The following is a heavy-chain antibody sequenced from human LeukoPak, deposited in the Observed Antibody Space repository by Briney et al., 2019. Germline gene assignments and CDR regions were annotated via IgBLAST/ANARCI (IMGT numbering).Heavy chain of an antibody. CDR3: ARVVVVGATWNAFDI. CDR1: GLTFNIYA. V-gene: IGHV3-21*01. D-gene: IGHD1-26*01. CDR2: ISSSSSYI. Sequence: GGSLRLSCAASGLTFNIYAMNWVRQAPGKGLEWVSSISSSSSYIYYADSVKGRFTISRDNAKNSLYLQMNSLRAEDTAVYYCARVVVVGATWNAFDIWGQGTMVTVSS. J-gene: IGHJ3*02.